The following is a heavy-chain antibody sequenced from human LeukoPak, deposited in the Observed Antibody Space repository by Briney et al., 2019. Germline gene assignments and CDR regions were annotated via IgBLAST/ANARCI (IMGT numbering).Heavy chain of an antibody. D-gene: IGHD4-23*01. CDR1: GFTFSSYS. J-gene: IGHJ4*02. Sequence: PGGSLRLSCAASGFTFSSYSMNWVRQAPGKGLEWVSSISSSSSYIYYADSVKGRFTISRDNAKNSLYLQMNSLRAEDTAVYYCARDVIPTVVTPGFDYWGQGTLVTVSS. V-gene: IGHV3-21*01. CDR2: ISSSSSYI. CDR3: ARDVIPTVVTPGFDY.